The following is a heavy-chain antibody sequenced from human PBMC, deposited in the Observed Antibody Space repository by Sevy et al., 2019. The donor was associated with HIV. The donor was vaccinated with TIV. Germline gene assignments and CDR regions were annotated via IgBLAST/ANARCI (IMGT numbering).Heavy chain of an antibody. CDR1: GFIFNSYV. Sequence: GGSLRLSCAASGFIFNSYVMSWVRQAPGKGLEWVSGISAIGGSTFYADSVKGRFTISRDNFKNALYLEMNSLRVEDTAVYYCAGAGMGAKGFDYWGQGTLVTVSS. V-gene: IGHV3-23*01. CDR2: ISAIGGST. CDR3: AGAGMGAKGFDY. J-gene: IGHJ4*02. D-gene: IGHD1-26*01.